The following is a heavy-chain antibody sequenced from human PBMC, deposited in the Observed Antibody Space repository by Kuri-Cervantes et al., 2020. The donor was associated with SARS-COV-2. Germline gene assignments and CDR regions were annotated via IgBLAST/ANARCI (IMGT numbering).Heavy chain of an antibody. CDR3: AKGPRSGSDYFDY. CDR2: ISSNGGST. CDR1: GFTFSSYA. J-gene: IGHJ4*02. Sequence: GESLKISCSASGFTFSSYAMHWVRQAPGKGLEYVSAISSNGGSTYYADSVKGRFTISRDNSKNTLYLQMSSLRAEDTAVYYCAKGPRSGSDYFDYWGQGTLVTVSS. V-gene: IGHV3-64D*06. D-gene: IGHD3-3*01.